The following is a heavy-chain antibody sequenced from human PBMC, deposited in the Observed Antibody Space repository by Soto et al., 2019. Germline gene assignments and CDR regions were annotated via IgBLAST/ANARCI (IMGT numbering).Heavy chain of an antibody. CDR3: ARTRREYGSAWFDF. D-gene: IGHD3-10*01. CDR2: IYSTGST. CDR1: GDSISGGDFY. Sequence: QVQLQESGPGLVKPSQTLSLTCNVSGDSISGGDFYWSWIRQPPGKGLEWMGYIYSTGSTYYHPSLRSRIAISVDTSKNQVSLNLNSLTAADTALYYCARTRREYGSAWFDFWGQGTLVTVSS. V-gene: IGHV4-30-4*01. J-gene: IGHJ5*01.